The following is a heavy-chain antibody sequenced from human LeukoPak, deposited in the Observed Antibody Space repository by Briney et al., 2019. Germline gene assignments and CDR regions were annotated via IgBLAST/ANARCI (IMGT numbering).Heavy chain of an antibody. CDR3: ARDQRYCSSSSCPWEPFDY. D-gene: IGHD2-2*01. J-gene: IGHJ4*02. CDR1: GFTFSSYW. CDR2: INSDGSST. Sequence: PGGSLRLSCAASGFTFSSYWLHWVRQAPGKGLVWVSRINSDGSSTSYADSVKGRFTISRDNAKNTLYLQMNSLRAEDTAVYYCARDQRYCSSSSCPWEPFDYWGQGTLVTVSS. V-gene: IGHV3-74*01.